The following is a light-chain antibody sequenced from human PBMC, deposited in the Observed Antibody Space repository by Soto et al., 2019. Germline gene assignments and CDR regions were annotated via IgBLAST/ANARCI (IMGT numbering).Light chain of an antibody. CDR1: QSVSNT. V-gene: IGKV3-20*01. J-gene: IGKJ1*01. CDR2: DAS. Sequence: EIVLTQSPGTLSLSRGERATLSCRASQSVSNTLVWYQQEPGQAPRLLIYDASTRATGTPDRFSGSGSGTDFTLTISRLEPEAFAVYSCQQYGGPPRTFGQGTKVEI. CDR3: QQYGGPPRT.